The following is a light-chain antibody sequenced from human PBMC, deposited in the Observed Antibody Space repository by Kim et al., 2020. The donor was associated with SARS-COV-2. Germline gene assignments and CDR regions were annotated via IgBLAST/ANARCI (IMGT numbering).Light chain of an antibody. CDR3: SSYARSSSYV. J-gene: IGLJ1*01. CDR1: SSDVGAYKY. Sequence: GQSITISCTGTSSDVGAYKYVSWYQQHPGKAPELMIFDVSERPSGISNRFSGSKSGNTASLTISGLQAEEEADYYCSSYARSSSYVFGTGTKVTVL. V-gene: IGLV2-14*04. CDR2: DVS.